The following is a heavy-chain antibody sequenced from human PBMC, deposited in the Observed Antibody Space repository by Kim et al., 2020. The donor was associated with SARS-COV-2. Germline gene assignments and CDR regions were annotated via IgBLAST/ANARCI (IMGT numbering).Heavy chain of an antibody. Sequence: TNYAQKLQGRVTMTTDTSTSTAYRELRGLRSDDTAVYYCAREGRGAVSEWGQGTLVTVSS. CDR2: T. V-gene: IGHV1-18*01. D-gene: IGHD6-19*01. CDR3: AREGRGAVSE. J-gene: IGHJ4*02.